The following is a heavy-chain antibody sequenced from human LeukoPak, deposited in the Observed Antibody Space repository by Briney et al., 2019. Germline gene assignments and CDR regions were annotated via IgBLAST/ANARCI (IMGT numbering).Heavy chain of an antibody. CDR1: GFSVKAFA. CDR3: ATDNGGCVWFIDS. J-gene: IGHJ4*02. D-gene: IGHD6-19*01. V-gene: IGHV3-21*01. Sequence: WGSLMLTCSATGFSVKAFAMNWRRQAPGKGLEGVSSISSSSNYIYYADSVKGRFTVSRDNAKNSLYLQMNSLRAEDTAVYVCATDNGGCVWFIDSWGQGTLVTVSS. CDR2: ISSSSNYI.